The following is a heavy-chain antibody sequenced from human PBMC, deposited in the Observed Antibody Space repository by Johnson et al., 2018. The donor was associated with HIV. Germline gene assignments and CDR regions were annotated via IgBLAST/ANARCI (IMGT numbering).Heavy chain of an antibody. V-gene: IGHV3-15*01. CDR1: GFAFSNAW. J-gene: IGHJ3*02. Sequence: VQLVESGGGLVQPGGSLRVSCAASGFAFSNAWMNWVRQAPGKGLEWVGRIKSETDGGTPDYPASVKGRFTISRDDSKTTLYLQMNSLKTEDTAVYYCTTDLELAGLWFGELWDDAFDIWGQGTMVTVSS. CDR2: IKSETDGGTP. CDR3: TTDLELAGLWFGELWDDAFDI. D-gene: IGHD3-10*01.